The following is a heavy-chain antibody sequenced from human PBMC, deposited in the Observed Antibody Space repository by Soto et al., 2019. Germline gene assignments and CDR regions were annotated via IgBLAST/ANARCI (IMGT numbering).Heavy chain of an antibody. CDR1: GGTFNTYP. D-gene: IGHD1-26*01. J-gene: IGHJ4*02. Sequence: SVKVSCKTSGGTFNTYPISWVLQAPGQGLEWMGTIIPILDIANYAQKFQGRVTITADKSTSTAYMELSSLESVDTAVYYCARREIQGPIDYWGQGTLVTVSS. CDR3: ARREIQGPIDY. CDR2: IIPILDIA. V-gene: IGHV1-69*02.